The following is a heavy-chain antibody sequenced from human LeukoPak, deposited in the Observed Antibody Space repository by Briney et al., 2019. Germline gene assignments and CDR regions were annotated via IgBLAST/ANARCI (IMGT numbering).Heavy chain of an antibody. Sequence: PSQTLSLTCTVSGGSISSGGYYWSWIRQPPGKGLEWIGYIYYSGSTNYNPSLKSRVTISVDTSKNQFSLKLSSVTAADTAVYYCARRNGSGWKFAGAFDIWGQGTMVTVSS. V-gene: IGHV4-61*08. D-gene: IGHD6-19*01. J-gene: IGHJ3*02. CDR2: IYYSGST. CDR3: ARRNGSGWKFAGAFDI. CDR1: GGSISSGGYY.